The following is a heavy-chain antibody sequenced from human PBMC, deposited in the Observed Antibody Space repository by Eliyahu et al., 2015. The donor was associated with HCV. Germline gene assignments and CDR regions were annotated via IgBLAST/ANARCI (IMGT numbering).Heavy chain of an antibody. CDR1: GGTFSSYA. Sequence: EVKKPGSSVKVSCKASGGTFSSYAISWVRQAPGQGLEWMGGIIPIFGTANYAQKFQGRVTITADESTSTAYMELSSLRSEDTAVYYCARDSALRYCSSTSCPKGNYYYYGMDVWGQGTTVTVSS. V-gene: IGHV1-69*01. CDR2: IIPIFGTA. J-gene: IGHJ6*02. D-gene: IGHD2-2*01. CDR3: ARDSALRYCSSTSCPKGNYYYYGMDV.